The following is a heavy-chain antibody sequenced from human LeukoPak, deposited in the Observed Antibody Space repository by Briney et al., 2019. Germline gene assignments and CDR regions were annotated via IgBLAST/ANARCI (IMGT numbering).Heavy chain of an antibody. Sequence: GGSLRLSCAASGFTFSSYVMSWVRQDPGKGLEWVSVISGSGGSTHYADSVKARLTISRDNSKNTLYLQMNSLRAEDTAVYYCARVAQSSAYYPNWFDPWGQGTLVTVSS. V-gene: IGHV3-23*01. D-gene: IGHD3-22*01. CDR1: GFTFSSYV. J-gene: IGHJ5*02. CDR2: ISGSGGST. CDR3: ARVAQSSAYYPNWFDP.